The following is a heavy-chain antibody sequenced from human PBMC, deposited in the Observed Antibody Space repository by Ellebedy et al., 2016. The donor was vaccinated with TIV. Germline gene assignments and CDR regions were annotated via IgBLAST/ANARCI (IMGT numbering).Heavy chain of an antibody. D-gene: IGHD3-10*01. Sequence: GESLKISCVASGFTFSGYAMSWVRQAPGKGLEWVSALTTGGVTFYADSVKGRFTISRDSSKNTLYLQMNSLRVEDTAVYYCAKDSGRSGWISDYWGQGTLVTVSS. V-gene: IGHV3-23*01. J-gene: IGHJ4*02. CDR3: AKDSGRSGWISDY. CDR1: GFTFSGYA. CDR2: LTTGGVT.